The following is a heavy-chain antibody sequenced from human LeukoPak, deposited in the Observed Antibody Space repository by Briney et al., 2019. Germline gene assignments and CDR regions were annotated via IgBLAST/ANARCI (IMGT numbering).Heavy chain of an antibody. CDR2: ISSSSSTI. CDR1: GFTFSSYS. Sequence: GRSLRLSCAASGFTFSSYSMNWVRQAPGKGLEWVSYISSSSSTIYYADSVKGRFTISRDNAKNSLYLQMNSLRAEDTAVYYCARDWDGAFDIWGQGTMVTVSS. CDR3: ARDWDGAFDI. V-gene: IGHV3-48*04. J-gene: IGHJ3*02. D-gene: IGHD1-26*01.